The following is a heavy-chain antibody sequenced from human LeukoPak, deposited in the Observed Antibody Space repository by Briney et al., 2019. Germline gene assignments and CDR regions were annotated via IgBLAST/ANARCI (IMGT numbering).Heavy chain of an antibody. Sequence: SETLSLTCTVSGGSISSGGYYWSWIRQHPGKGLEWIGNIYYSGSTYYNPSLKSRVTISVDTSKNQFSLKLSSVTAADTAVYYCARQSYGYSSSWYAHRWYFDLWGRGTLVTVSS. V-gene: IGHV4-31*03. CDR3: ARQSYGYSSSWYAHRWYFDL. J-gene: IGHJ2*01. D-gene: IGHD6-13*01. CDR2: IYYSGST. CDR1: GGSISSGGYY.